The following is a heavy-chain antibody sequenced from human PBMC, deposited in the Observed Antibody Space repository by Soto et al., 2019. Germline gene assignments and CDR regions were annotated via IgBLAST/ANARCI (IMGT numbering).Heavy chain of an antibody. CDR1: GFTFSSYS. CDR3: ASDRHYYYGMDV. V-gene: IGHV3-48*02. J-gene: IGHJ6*02. CDR2: ISSSSSTI. Sequence: GGSLRLSCAASGFTFSSYSMNWVRQAPGKGLEWVSYISSSSSTIYYADSVKGRFTNSRDNAKNSLYLQMNSLRDEDTAVYYCASDRHYYYGMDVWGQGTTVTVSS.